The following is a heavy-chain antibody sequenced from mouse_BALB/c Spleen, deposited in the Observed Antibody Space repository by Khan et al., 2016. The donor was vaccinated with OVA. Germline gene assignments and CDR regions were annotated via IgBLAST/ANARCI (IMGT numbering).Heavy chain of an antibody. CDR2: IDPENGNT. CDR3: TRDGYAPWFVY. D-gene: IGHD2-2*01. CDR1: GFNIKDYY. J-gene: IGHJ3*01. V-gene: IGHV14-1*02. Sequence: EVQLQESGAELVRPGALVKLSCKASGFNIKDYYIHWVKQRPEQGLEWIGWIDPENGNTIYDPKFQGMATITADTSSNTAYLQLSILASEDTTVYFGTRDGYAPWFVYWGQGTLVTVSA.